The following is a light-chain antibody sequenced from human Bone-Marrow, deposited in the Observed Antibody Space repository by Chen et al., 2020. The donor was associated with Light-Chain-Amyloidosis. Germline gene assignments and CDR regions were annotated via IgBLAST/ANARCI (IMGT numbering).Light chain of an antibody. CDR2: EVT. V-gene: IGLV2-23*02. Sequence: QSALTQPASVTGSPGQSITISCTGTSSHVGGYAIVSWYRQHPGKAPKLLIFEVTKRPSGVSNRFSGSKSGNTASLTISGLRTEDAADYYCCAYRGGSFPYVFGPGTKVTVL. J-gene: IGLJ1*01. CDR3: CAYRGGSFPYV. CDR1: SSHVGGYAI.